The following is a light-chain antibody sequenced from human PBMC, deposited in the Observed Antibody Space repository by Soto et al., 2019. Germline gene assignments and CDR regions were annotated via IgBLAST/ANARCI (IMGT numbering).Light chain of an antibody. CDR3: PQCNNFPIT. Sequence: DVQMTQSPSSVSASVGDRVTITCRASQDVSSWLAWYQQKPGKAPKFLIYAASNLQSGDPSRFSGSGSGTDFTLTISSLQPEDFATYFWPQCNNFPITCGHGTRLDLK. J-gene: IGKJ5*01. CDR1: QDVSSW. V-gene: IGKV1D-12*01. CDR2: AAS.